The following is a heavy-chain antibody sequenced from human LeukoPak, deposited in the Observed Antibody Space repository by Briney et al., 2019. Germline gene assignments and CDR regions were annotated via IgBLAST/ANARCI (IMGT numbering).Heavy chain of an antibody. CDR2: ISYDGSNK. Sequence: GGSLRLSCAASGFTFSSYAMHWVRQAPGKGLGWVAVISYDGSNKYYADSVKGRFTISRDNSKNTLYLQMNSLRAEDTAVYYCAKAGAVVVVVAKYFDYWGQGTLVTVSS. CDR1: GFTFSSYA. CDR3: AKAGAVVVVVAKYFDY. D-gene: IGHD2-15*01. J-gene: IGHJ4*02. V-gene: IGHV3-30*04.